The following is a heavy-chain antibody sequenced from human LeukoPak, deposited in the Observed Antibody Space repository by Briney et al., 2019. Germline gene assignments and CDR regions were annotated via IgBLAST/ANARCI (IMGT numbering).Heavy chain of an antibody. CDR3: ARGLRYYGSGSYTHFDY. CDR2: IYHSGST. Sequence: PSETLSLTCAVSGGSITNGAYSWSWIRQPPGKGLEWIGYIYHSGSTYYNPSLKSRVTISLDRSKNQFSLKVTSVTAADTAVYYCARGLRYYGSGSYTHFDYWGQGSPVTVSS. V-gene: IGHV4-30-2*01. J-gene: IGHJ4*02. CDR1: GGSITNGAYS. D-gene: IGHD3-10*01.